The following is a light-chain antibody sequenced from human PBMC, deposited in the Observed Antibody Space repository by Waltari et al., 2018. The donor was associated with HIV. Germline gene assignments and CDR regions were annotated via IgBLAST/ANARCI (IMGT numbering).Light chain of an antibody. CDR2: DVS. J-gene: IGLJ3*02. CDR1: SSDVGVYNF. Sequence: QSALTQPASVSGSPGQSITISCPGPSSDVGVYNFVSWYKLHPGKAPKLMIYDVSNRPSGVSNRFSGSKSGNTASLTISGLKAEDEADYYCSSYTSSSSWVFGGGTTLTVL. V-gene: IGLV2-14*03. CDR3: SSYTSSSSWV.